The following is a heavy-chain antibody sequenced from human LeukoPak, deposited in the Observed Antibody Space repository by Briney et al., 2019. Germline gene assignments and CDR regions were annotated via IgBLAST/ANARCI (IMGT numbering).Heavy chain of an antibody. D-gene: IGHD2-15*01. CDR2: ISSDGSRT. J-gene: IGHJ4*02. CDR3: ARVASFCSGGSCYDY. Sequence: QPGGSLRLSCAASGFTFSDYWMHWVRQAPGKGLVWVSRISSDGSRTTYADSVKGRFTLSRDNAKSTLYLQMNSLRAEDTAVYYCARVASFCSGGSCYDYWGQGTLVTVSS. V-gene: IGHV3-74*01. CDR1: GFTFSDYW.